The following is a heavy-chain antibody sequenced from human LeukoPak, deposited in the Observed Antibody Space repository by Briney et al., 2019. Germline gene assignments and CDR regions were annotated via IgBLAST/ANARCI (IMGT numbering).Heavy chain of an antibody. CDR3: ARDLVRGRRKWENNGMDV. J-gene: IGHJ6*02. V-gene: IGHV1-18*01. CDR1: GYTFTNYG. Sequence: ASVKVSCKASGYTFTNYGISWVRQAPGQGLAWMGYIIAYNGNTNYAQNFQGRVTMTTDTSTSTAYMELRSLRSDDTAVYYCARDLVRGRRKWENNGMDVWGQGTRVTVSS. D-gene: IGHD1-26*01. CDR2: IIAYNGNT.